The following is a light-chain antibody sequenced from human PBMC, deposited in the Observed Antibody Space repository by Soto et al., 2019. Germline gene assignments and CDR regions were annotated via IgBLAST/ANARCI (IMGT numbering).Light chain of an antibody. CDR3: QQYGGSPRT. CDR2: GAS. CDR1: QSVSSSY. Sequence: EIVLTQSPGTLSLSPGERATLSCRASQSVSSSYLAWYQQKPGQAPRLLIYGASSRATVIPDRFSGSGSGTDFAITVSVLEPEDFAVYYCQQYGGSPRTFGQGTKLEIK. V-gene: IGKV3-20*01. J-gene: IGKJ1*01.